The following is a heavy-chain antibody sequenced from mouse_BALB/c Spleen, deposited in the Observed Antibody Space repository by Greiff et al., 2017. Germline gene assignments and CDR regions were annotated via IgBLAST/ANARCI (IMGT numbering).Heavy chain of an antibody. V-gene: IGHV5-9-4*01. CDR3: ARRDYDVEDAMDY. J-gene: IGHJ4*01. CDR1: GFTFSSYA. Sequence: EVKVEESGGGLVKPGGSLKLSCAASGFTFSSYAMSWVRQSPEKRLEWVAEISSGGSYTYYPDTVTGRFTISRDNAKNTLYLEMSSLRSEDTAMYYCARRDYDVEDAMDYWGQGTSVTVSS. D-gene: IGHD2-4*01. CDR2: ISSGGSYT.